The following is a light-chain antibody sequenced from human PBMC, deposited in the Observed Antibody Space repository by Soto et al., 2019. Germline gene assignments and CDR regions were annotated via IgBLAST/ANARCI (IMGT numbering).Light chain of an antibody. CDR2: GSY. CDR3: QQYSSSYDTSLYT. Sequence: ETVLTQSPGTLSLSPGERATLSCRASQSVSSSYLAWYQQKPGQAPRLLVYGSYHRATGIADRFSGSGSGTDFTLTISRLEPEDFAVYYCQQYSSSYDTSLYTFGQGTKVDIK. J-gene: IGKJ2*01. CDR1: QSVSSSY. V-gene: IGKV3-20*01.